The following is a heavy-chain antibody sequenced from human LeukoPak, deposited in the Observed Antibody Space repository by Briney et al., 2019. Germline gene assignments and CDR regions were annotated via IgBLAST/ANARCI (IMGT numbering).Heavy chain of an antibody. Sequence: PSETLSLTCTVSGGSVSSGSYYWSWIRQPPGKGLEWIGYIYYSGSTNYNPSPKSRVTISVDTSKNQFSLKLSSVTAADTAVYYCARLLDSSGWPERWFDPWGQGTLVTVSS. D-gene: IGHD6-19*01. V-gene: IGHV4-61*01. J-gene: IGHJ5*02. CDR2: IYYSGST. CDR3: ARLLDSSGWPERWFDP. CDR1: GGSVSSGSYY.